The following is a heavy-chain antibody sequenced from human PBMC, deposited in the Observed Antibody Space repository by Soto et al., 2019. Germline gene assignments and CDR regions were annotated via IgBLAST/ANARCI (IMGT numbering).Heavy chain of an antibody. Sequence: QVQLVQSGAEVKKPGASVKVSCKASGYTFTSYYMHWVRQAPGQGLEWMGIINPSGGSTSYAQKFQGRVTMTRDTSTSTVYMELSSLRSEDTAVYYCARDGGMDGHQLVPTFDYWGQGTLVTVSS. CDR3: ARDGGMDGHQLVPTFDY. J-gene: IGHJ4*02. D-gene: IGHD6-13*01. CDR1: GYTFTSYY. V-gene: IGHV1-46*01. CDR2: INPSGGST.